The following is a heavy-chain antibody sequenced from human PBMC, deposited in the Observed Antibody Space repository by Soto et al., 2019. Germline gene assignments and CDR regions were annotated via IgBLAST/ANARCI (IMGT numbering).Heavy chain of an antibody. CDR3: AKDQRVRYYDSSGYSKPYWFDP. CDR1: GFTFSSYV. CDR2: ISGSGGST. D-gene: IGHD3-22*01. Sequence: EVQLLESGGGLVQPGGSLRLSCAASGFTFSSYVMSWVRQAPGKGLEWVSAISGSGGSTYYADSVKGRFTISRDNSKNTLYLQMNSLRAEDTAVYYCAKDQRVRYYDSSGYSKPYWFDPWGQGTLVTVSS. J-gene: IGHJ5*02. V-gene: IGHV3-23*01.